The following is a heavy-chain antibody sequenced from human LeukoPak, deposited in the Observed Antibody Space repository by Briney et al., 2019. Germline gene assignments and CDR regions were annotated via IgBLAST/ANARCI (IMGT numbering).Heavy chain of an antibody. CDR3: ARETPYSSSWTDFDF. J-gene: IGHJ4*02. D-gene: IGHD6-13*01. V-gene: IGHV3-48*01. Sequence: GGSLRLSCAASGFSFSNYNMNWVRQAPGKGLEWVSYITLSRSTIYYADSVKGRFTISRDNAKNSLYLQMNSRRADDTALYYCARETPYSSSWTDFDFWGQGTLVTVSS. CDR2: ITLSRSTI. CDR1: GFSFSNYN.